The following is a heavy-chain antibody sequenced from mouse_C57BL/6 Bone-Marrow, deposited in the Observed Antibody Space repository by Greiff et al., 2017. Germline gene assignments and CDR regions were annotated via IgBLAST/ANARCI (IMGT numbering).Heavy chain of an antibody. J-gene: IGHJ2*01. D-gene: IGHD1-1*01. V-gene: IGHV1-54*01. CDR1: GYAFTNYL. Sequence: QVQLQQSGAELVRPGTSVKVSCKASGYAFTNYLIEWVKQRPGQGLEWIGVINPGSGGTNYNEKFKGKATLTADKSSSTAYMQLSSLTSEDSAVYFCARWGYYGSSYEVDYWGQGTTLTVSS. CDR3: ARWGYYGSSYEVDY. CDR2: INPGSGGT.